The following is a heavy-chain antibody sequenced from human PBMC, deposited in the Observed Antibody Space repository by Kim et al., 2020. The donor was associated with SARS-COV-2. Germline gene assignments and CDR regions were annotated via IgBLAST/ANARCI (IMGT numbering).Heavy chain of an antibody. CDR2: ITSGSDTI. CDR1: GFTFLRYS. Sequence: GGSLRLSCAASGFTFLRYSMNWVRQAPGKGLEWVSSITSGSDTIYYADSGKGRFTISRDNIKNSLYLQMNVLRAEDTAVYYCATGFSYYQSLPEYWGQGTLVTVAS. D-gene: IGHD3-10*01. V-gene: IGHV3-48*04. CDR3: ATGFSYYQSLPEY. J-gene: IGHJ4*02.